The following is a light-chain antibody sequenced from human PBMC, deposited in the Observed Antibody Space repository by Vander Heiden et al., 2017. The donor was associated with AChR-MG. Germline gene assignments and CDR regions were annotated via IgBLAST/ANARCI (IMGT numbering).Light chain of an antibody. CDR3: QQYFSTPWT. Sequence: DIVMTQSPDCLPVSLGERATINCKSSQTILLSSKNKNYLAWYQQKPGQPPKLLIYWASTRESGVPDRFTGSGSGTDFTLTISSLQAEDVAVYYCQQYFSTPWTFDQGTKVEIK. CDR2: WAS. V-gene: IGKV4-1*01. CDR1: QTILLSSKNKNY. J-gene: IGKJ1*01.